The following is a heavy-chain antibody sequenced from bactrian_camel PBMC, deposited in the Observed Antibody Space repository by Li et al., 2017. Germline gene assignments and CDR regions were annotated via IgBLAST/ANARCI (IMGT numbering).Heavy chain of an antibody. V-gene: IGHV3S57*01. J-gene: IGHJ4*01. D-gene: IGHD2*01. CDR3: AAVPCLIVVDRLSQYEYNY. CDR2: ISGGIT. Sequence: QLVESGGGSVQAGGSLRLSCAVSGYRFTYSWCVMGWYRQAPGKERELVSTISGGITYYVDSVKGRFSISQDNAKNTLYLQMNSLKPEDTAMYYCAAVPCLIVVDRLSQYEYNYWGQGTQVTVS. CDR1: GYRFTYSWCV.